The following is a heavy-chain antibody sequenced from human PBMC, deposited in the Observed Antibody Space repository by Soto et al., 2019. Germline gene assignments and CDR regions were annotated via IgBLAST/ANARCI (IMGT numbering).Heavy chain of an antibody. J-gene: IGHJ3*02. Sequence: SETLSLTCTVSGGSVSSGSYYWSWIRQPPGKGLEWIGYIYYSGSTNYNPSLKSRVTISVDTSKNQFSLKLSSVTAADTAVYYCARESSGYATGRAFDIWGQGTMVTVSS. CDR3: ARESSGYATGRAFDI. CDR1: GGSVSSGSYY. V-gene: IGHV4-61*01. D-gene: IGHD3-22*01. CDR2: IYYSGST.